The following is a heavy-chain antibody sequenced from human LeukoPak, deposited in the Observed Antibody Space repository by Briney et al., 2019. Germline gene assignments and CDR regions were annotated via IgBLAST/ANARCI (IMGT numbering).Heavy chain of an antibody. CDR3: AKVRLGGYDFWSGYPGLADY. CDR1: GFTFSSYA. CDR2: ISGSGGST. Sequence: GGSLRLSCAASGFTFSSYAMSWVRQAPGKGLEWVSAISGSGGSTYYADSAKGRFTISRDNSKNTLYLQMNSLRAEDTAVYYCAKVRLGGYDFWSGYPGLADYWGQGTLVTVSS. J-gene: IGHJ4*02. D-gene: IGHD3-3*01. V-gene: IGHV3-23*01.